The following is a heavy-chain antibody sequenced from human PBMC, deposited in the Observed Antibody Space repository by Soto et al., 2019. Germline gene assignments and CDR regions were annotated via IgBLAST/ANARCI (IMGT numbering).Heavy chain of an antibody. Sequence: QVQLQESGPGLVKPSETLSLTSTVSGGSISSYYWSWIRQPPGKGLEWIGYIYYSGSTNYNPSLKSRVTISVDTSKNQFSLKLSSVTAADTAVYYCARRVDYVWGSYRYSPYFDYWGQGTLVTVSS. J-gene: IGHJ4*02. D-gene: IGHD3-16*02. V-gene: IGHV4-59*08. CDR3: ARRVDYVWGSYRYSPYFDY. CDR2: IYYSGST. CDR1: GGSISSYY.